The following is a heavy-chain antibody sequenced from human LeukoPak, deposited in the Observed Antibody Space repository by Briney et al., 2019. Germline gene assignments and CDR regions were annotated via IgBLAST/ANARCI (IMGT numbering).Heavy chain of an antibody. V-gene: IGHV3-30*04. CDR2: ISNDGITR. CDR3: VREGYYDSGGPFSGYFDY. J-gene: IGHJ4*02. CDR1: GFTFNQYV. Sequence: PGRSLRLSCAASGFTFNQYVIHWARQAPGKGLEWVAVISNDGITRSYATSVKGRCTISRDDSKNTVYLQLSSLRVEDTAVYYCVREGYYDSGGPFSGYFDYWGRGDLVTVSS. D-gene: IGHD3-22*01.